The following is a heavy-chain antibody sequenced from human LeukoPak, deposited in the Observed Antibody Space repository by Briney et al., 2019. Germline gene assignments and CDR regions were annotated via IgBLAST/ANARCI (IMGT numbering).Heavy chain of an antibody. Sequence: GGSLRLSCAASGFAFSSYSMNWVRQAPGKGLEWVSSISGSTGHSYYADSVKGRFTISRDNAKNSLYLQMNSLRAEGTAVYFCARGGTYCGNVCYGTNYWGQGTLVTVSS. D-gene: IGHD2-21*02. CDR3: ARGGTYCGNVCYGTNY. CDR1: GFAFSSYS. CDR2: ISGSTGHS. J-gene: IGHJ4*02. V-gene: IGHV3-21*06.